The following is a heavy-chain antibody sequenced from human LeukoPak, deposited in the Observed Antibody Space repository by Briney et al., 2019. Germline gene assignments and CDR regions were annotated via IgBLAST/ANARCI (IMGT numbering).Heavy chain of an antibody. V-gene: IGHV4-34*01. J-gene: IGHJ6*02. CDR2: INHSGST. CDR3: ARGGSSSILVYYYYGMDV. D-gene: IGHD6-6*01. CDR1: GGSFSGYY. Sequence: SETLSLTCAVYGGSFSGYYWIWIRQPPGKGLEWIGEINHSGSTNYNPSLKSRVTISVDTSKNQFSLKLSSVTAADTAVYYCARGGSSSILVYYYYGMDVWGQGTTVTVSS.